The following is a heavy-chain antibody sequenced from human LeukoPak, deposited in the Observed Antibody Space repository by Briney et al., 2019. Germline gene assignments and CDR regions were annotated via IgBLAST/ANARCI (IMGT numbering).Heavy chain of an antibody. J-gene: IGHJ5*02. CDR1: GFTFRNYG. CDR2: ISYDGSNK. D-gene: IGHD3-10*01. CDR3: AKDAGSWIFNWFDP. Sequence: GRSLRLSCAAAGFTFRNYGMNWVRQAASKGLEWVAAISYDGSNKYVVDAVKGQFNIYRDNSKDTLYLQMSSLRGEDTGVYFCAKDAGSWIFNWFDPWGQGSLVSVSS. V-gene: IGHV3-30*18.